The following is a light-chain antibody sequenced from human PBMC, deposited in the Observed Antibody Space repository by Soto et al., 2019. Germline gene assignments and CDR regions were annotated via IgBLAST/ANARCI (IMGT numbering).Light chain of an antibody. V-gene: IGKV3-20*01. J-gene: IGKJ2*01. CDR2: DAS. CDR1: QTIDKNY. CDR3: QPCSHSPRT. Sequence: EIVLTQSPGTLSLSPGERATLSCRASQTIDKNYVAWYQQRPGQAPRLLIYDASNRATGIPDRFSGSGSGTDFTLTISRLEPEDFAVYYCQPCSHSPRTFGQGTKVDI.